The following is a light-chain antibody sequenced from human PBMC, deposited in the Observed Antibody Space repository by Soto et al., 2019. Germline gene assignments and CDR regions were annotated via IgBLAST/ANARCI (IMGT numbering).Light chain of an antibody. CDR1: QSVSNN. V-gene: IGKV3-15*01. J-gene: IGKJ5*01. Sequence: EVVMTQSPATLPVSPGERATLSCRASQSVSNNLAWYQQKPGQAPRLLIYGASTRATGVPARFSGSGSGTEFTLTISSLQSEDFAVYHCQQYNNWPPITFGQGTRLEI. CDR3: QQYNNWPPIT. CDR2: GAS.